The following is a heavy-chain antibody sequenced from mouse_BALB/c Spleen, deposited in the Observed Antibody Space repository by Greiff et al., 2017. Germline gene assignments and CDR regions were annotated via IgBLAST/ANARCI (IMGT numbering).Heavy chain of an antibody. D-gene: IGHD1-2*01. CDR2: ISDGGSYT. Sequence: EVQGVESGGGLVKPGGSLKLSCAASGFTFSDYYMYWVRQTPEKRLEWVATISDGGSYTYYPDSVKGRFTISRDNAKNNLYLQMSSLKSEDTAMYYCARDHDYGYVGWYFDVWGAGTTVTVSS. CDR3: ARDHDYGYVGWYFDV. CDR1: GFTFSDYY. V-gene: IGHV5-4*02. J-gene: IGHJ1*01.